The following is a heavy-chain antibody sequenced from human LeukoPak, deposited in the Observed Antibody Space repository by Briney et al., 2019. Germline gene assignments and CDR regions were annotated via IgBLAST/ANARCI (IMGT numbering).Heavy chain of an antibody. V-gene: IGHV4-31*03. Sequence: PSETLSLTCTVSGGSISSGGYYWSWIRQHPGKGLEWIGYIYYSGSTYYNPSLKLRVTISVDTSKNQFSLKLSSVTAADTAVYYCARVRVARPVYYFDYWGQGTLVTVSS. J-gene: IGHJ4*02. CDR3: ARVRVARPVYYFDY. D-gene: IGHD6-6*01. CDR2: IYYSGST. CDR1: GGSISSGGYY.